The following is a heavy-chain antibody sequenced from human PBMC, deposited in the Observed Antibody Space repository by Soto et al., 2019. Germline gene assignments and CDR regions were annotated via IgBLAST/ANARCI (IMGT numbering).Heavy chain of an antibody. J-gene: IGHJ6*02. D-gene: IGHD3-16*01. Sequence: QVQLQESGPGRVKPSETLSLTCTVSGCSVSGGSYYWSWIRQSPGKGPEWVGYIYNTGTTKYNATINSRVTISVDTSKNQFSLRLNSVTAADTAVYFCASSHNYVFWGCETYHNGMDVWGPGTTVTVSS. CDR2: IYNTGTT. CDR3: ASSHNYVFWGCETYHNGMDV. CDR1: GCSVSGGSYY. V-gene: IGHV4-61*01.